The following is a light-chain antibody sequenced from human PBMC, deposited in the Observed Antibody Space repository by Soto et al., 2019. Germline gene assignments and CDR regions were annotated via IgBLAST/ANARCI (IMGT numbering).Light chain of an antibody. V-gene: IGKV1-33*01. CDR1: QDISNY. J-gene: IGKJ5*01. Sequence: DIQMTQSPSSLSASVGDRVTITCQASQDISNYLNWYQQKPGKPPKLLIYDASNLETGVPSRYSGSGSGTDFTLTISSLQPEDIATYYCQQYDNLPFTFGQGTRLEIK. CDR3: QQYDNLPFT. CDR2: DAS.